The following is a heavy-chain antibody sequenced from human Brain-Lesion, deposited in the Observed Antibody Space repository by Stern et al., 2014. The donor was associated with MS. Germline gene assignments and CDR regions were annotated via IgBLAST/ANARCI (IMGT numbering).Heavy chain of an antibody. Sequence: EVQLVESGGDLVQPGGSLSLSCTASGFTFSTYWMHLVRQAPGKGLVWVSRINGDGSRTSYADSVKGRFTISRDNAKNTLYVQMNSLRVEDTAVYYCARAHVDTWDWFDPWGQGTLVTVSS. CDR1: GFTFSTYW. V-gene: IGHV3-74*02. D-gene: IGHD5-18*01. CDR2: INGDGSRT. CDR3: ARAHVDTWDWFDP. J-gene: IGHJ5*02.